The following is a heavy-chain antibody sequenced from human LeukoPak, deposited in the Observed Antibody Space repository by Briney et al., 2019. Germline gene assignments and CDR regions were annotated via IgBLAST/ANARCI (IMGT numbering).Heavy chain of an antibody. CDR1: GFTFSSYE. D-gene: IGHD1-26*01. CDR3: ASWVGAHDAFDI. Sequence: PGGSLRLSCAASGFTFSSYEMNWVRQAPGKGLEWVANIKQDGSEKYYVDSVKGRFTISRDNAKNSLYLQMNSLRAEDTAVYYCASWVGAHDAFDIWGQGTMVTVSS. V-gene: IGHV3-7*01. CDR2: IKQDGSEK. J-gene: IGHJ3*02.